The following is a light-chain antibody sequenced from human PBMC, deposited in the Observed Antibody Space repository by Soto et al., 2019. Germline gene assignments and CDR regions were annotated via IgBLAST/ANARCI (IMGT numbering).Light chain of an antibody. CDR2: GSV. CDR1: TSNIGAGYD. V-gene: IGLV1-40*03. CDR3: QSYDSSLRGV. Sequence: QAVVTQPPSMSGAPGQRVTISCTGSTSNIGAGYDVHWYQQLPGTAPKLLIYGSVNRPSGVPDRFSGSKSGASASLAITGLQAEDEADYYCQSYDSSLRGVFGGGTKLTVL. J-gene: IGLJ3*02.